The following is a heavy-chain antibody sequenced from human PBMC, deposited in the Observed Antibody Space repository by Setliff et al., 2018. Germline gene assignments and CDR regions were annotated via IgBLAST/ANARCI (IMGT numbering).Heavy chain of an antibody. CDR2: IRFDGSNK. Sequence: GGSLRLSCAASGFTLNSYNMDWVRQAPGKGLEWVAVIRFDGSNKNYADSVKGRFTISRDNSENTLYLQMNSLRAEDSAMYYCAKSITMIVGGAFDVWGQGTMVTVSS. CDR3: AKSITMIVGGAFDV. J-gene: IGHJ3*01. CDR1: GFTLNSYN. D-gene: IGHD3-22*01. V-gene: IGHV3-30*02.